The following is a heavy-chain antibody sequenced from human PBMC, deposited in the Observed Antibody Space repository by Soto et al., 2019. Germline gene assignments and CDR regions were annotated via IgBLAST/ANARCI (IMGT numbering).Heavy chain of an antibody. CDR2: ISGSGGST. D-gene: IGHD6-13*01. J-gene: IGHJ6*02. CDR1: VFTFSSSA. V-gene: IGHV3-23*01. Sequence: GPLRLSCAASVFTFSSSAMSWVRQAPGKGLEWVSAISGSGGSTYYADSVKGRFTISRDNSKNTLYLQMNSLRAEDTAVYYCAKASIAAAGYPDYYYGMDVWGQGTTVTVSS. CDR3: AKASIAAAGYPDYYYGMDV.